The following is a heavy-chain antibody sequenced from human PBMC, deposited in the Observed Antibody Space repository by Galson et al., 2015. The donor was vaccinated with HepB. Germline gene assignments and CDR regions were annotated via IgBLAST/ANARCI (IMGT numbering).Heavy chain of an antibody. D-gene: IGHD4-17*01. V-gene: IGHV3-33*01. CDR2: IWFDGSKE. CDR1: GFTFSSYG. Sequence: SLRLSCAASGFTFSSYGLHWVRQAPGKGLEWVAAIWFDGSKEHYGDSVKGRFTISRDNSENTLYLQMNNLRADDTAVYFCARASGGGHPTATYYWGQGTLVTVSS. J-gene: IGHJ4*02. CDR3: ARASGGGHPTATYY.